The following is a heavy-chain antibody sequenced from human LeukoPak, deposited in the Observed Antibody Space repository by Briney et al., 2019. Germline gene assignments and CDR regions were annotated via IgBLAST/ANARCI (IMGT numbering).Heavy chain of an antibody. CDR3: AKDEAARPGLGFDY. J-gene: IGHJ4*02. CDR2: ISGSGGST. D-gene: IGHD6-6*01. V-gene: IGHV3-23*01. Sequence: PGGSLRLSCAASGYTFSSYAMSWVRQAPGKGLEWVSAISGSGGSTYYADSVKGRFTISRDNSKNTLYLQMNSLRAEDTAVYYCAKDEAARPGLGFDYWGQGTLVTVSS. CDR1: GYTFSSYA.